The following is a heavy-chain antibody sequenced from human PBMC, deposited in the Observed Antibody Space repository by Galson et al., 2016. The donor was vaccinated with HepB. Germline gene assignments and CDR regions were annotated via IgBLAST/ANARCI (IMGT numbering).Heavy chain of an antibody. D-gene: IGHD1-26*01. CDR2: IIPIFGIA. V-gene: IGHV1-69*10. Sequence: SVKVSCKASGGTFSSYAINWVRQAPGQGLEWMGGIIPIFGIANYAQKFQGRVTITADRSTSTAYMELSSLRSEDTAVYFCARACYSGNYNTPLDHWGQGPLVTVSS. J-gene: IGHJ4*02. CDR1: GGTFSSYA. CDR3: ARACYSGNYNTPLDH.